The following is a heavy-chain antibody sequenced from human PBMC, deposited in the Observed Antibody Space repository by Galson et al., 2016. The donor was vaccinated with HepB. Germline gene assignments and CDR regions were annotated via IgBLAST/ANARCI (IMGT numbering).Heavy chain of an antibody. CDR2: IYYSGTT. J-gene: IGHJ3*01. V-gene: IGHV4-59*05. CDR1: GFTFSSYSMN. D-gene: IGHD6-19*01. Sequence: LRLSCAASGFTFSSYSMNWVRQAPGKGLDWIGSIYYSGTTHYNPSLQSRVSISVDTSKNQFSLRLTSVSAADTAMYSCARQDRAGLVNFWGQGTMVTVSS. CDR3: ARQDRAGLVNF.